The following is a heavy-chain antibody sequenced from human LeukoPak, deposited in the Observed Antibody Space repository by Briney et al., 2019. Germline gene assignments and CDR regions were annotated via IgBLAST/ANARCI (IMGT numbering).Heavy chain of an antibody. Sequence: TGGSLRLSCAASGFTFSSYAMSWVRQAPGKGLEWVSAISGSGGSTYYADSVKGRFNISRDNSKNTLYLQMNSLRAEDTAVYYCAKCVREADLEWLLYYFDYWGQGTLVTVSS. D-gene: IGHD3-3*01. CDR1: GFTFSSYA. J-gene: IGHJ4*02. CDR2: ISGSGGST. CDR3: AKCVREADLEWLLYYFDY. V-gene: IGHV3-23*01.